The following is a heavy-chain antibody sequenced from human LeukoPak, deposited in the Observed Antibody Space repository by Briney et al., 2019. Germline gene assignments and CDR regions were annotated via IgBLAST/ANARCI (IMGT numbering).Heavy chain of an antibody. J-gene: IGHJ2*01. Sequence: SQTLSLTCTVSGGSISSGSYYWSWIRQPAGKGLEWIGRIYTSGSTNYNPSLKSRVAISVDTSKNQFSLKLSSVTAADTAVYYCARGAPDFDLWDRSTLVTVSS. D-gene: IGHD3-16*01. V-gene: IGHV4-61*02. CDR2: IYTSGST. CDR3: ARGAPDFDL. CDR1: GGSISSGSYY.